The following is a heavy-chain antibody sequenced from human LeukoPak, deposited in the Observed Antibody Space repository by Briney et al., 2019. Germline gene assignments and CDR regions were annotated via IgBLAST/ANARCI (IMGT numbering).Heavy chain of an antibody. J-gene: IGHJ4*02. CDR1: GGTFSSYA. Sequence: ASVKVSCKASGGTFSSYAISWVRQAPGQGLEWMGGIIPVFGTANYAQKFQGRVTITADESTSTAYMELSSLRSEDTAVYYCARGPSVRGVFDYWGQGTLVTVSS. D-gene: IGHD3-10*01. CDR3: ARGPSVRGVFDY. CDR2: IIPVFGTA. V-gene: IGHV1-69*13.